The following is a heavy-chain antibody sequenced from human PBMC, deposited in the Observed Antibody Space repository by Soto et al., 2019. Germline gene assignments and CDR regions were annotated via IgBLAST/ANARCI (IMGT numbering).Heavy chain of an antibody. D-gene: IGHD5-18*01. CDR1: GFTFSSYA. CDR2: ISGSGGST. V-gene: IGHV3-23*01. Sequence: GGSLRLSCAASGFTFSSYAMSWVRQAPGKRLEWVSAISGSGGSTYYADSVKGRFTISRDNSKNTLYLQMNSLRAEDTAVYYCAKGRGYSYGYYFDYWGQGTLVTVS. CDR3: AKGRGYSYGYYFDY. J-gene: IGHJ4*02.